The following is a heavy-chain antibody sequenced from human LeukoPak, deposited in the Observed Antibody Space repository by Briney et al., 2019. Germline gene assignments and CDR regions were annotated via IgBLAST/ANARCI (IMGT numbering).Heavy chain of an antibody. CDR1: GYTFTSYG. J-gene: IGHJ4*02. D-gene: IGHD4-23*01. V-gene: IGHV1-18*04. CDR2: ISAYNGNT. CDR3: ARLPLGDDYGGLDYFDY. Sequence: GASVKVSCKASGYTFTSYGISWVRRAPGQGLEWMGWISAYNGNTNYAQKLQGRVTMTTDTSTSTAYMELRSLRSDDTAVYYCARLPLGDDYGGLDYFDYWGQGTLVTVSS.